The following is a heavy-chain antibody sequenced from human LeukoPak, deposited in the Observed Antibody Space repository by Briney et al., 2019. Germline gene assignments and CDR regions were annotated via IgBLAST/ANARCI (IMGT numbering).Heavy chain of an antibody. V-gene: IGHV3-23*01. CDR3: AKDGSSAYYPYYFDY. D-gene: IGHD3-22*01. Sequence: PGGSLRLSCAASGFTFSSYAMSWVRQAPGKGLEWVSGISGSGDNTYYADSVKGRFTISRGNSKNTLYLQMNSLRAEDTAVYYCAKDGSSAYYPYYFDYWGQGTLVTVSS. CDR1: GFTFSSYA. J-gene: IGHJ4*02. CDR2: ISGSGDNT.